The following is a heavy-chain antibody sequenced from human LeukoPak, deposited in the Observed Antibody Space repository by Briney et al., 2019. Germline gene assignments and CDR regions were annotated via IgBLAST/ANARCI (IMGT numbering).Heavy chain of an antibody. J-gene: IGHJ6*03. CDR2: INPKSGGR. V-gene: IGHV1-2*02. CDR1: GYTFIGNY. D-gene: IGHD1-7*01. Sequence: ASVKVSCKASGYTFIGNYMHWLRQAPGQGPEWMGWINPKSGGRNYARKFQGRVTMTRDTSISTAYMELSRLRSDDTAVYYCARARGNYDLYYYYMDVWGKGTTVTVSS. CDR3: ARARGNYDLYYYYMDV.